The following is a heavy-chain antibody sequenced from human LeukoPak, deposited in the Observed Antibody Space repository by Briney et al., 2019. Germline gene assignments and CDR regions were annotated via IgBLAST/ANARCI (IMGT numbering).Heavy chain of an antibody. J-gene: IGHJ5*02. CDR2: IYPGDSDT. V-gene: IGHV5-51*01. CDR3: ARSSLRCSSTSCYRWLDP. CDR1: GYSFTNYW. D-gene: IGHD2-2*01. Sequence: GESLKISCKGSGYSFTNYWIAWVRQMPGKGLEWMGIIYPGDSDTRYSPSFQGQVTISADKSISTAYLQWSSLKASDTAMYYCARSSLRCSSTSCYRWLDPWGQGTLVTVSS.